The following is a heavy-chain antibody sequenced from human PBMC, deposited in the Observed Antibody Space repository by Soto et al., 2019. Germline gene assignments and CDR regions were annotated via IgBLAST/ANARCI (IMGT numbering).Heavy chain of an antibody. Sequence: EVQLLESGGGLVQPGGSLRLSCAASGFTFSSYTMSWVRQAPGKGLEWISAVSGSGGSTDYADSVKGRFTISRDNSKDTLYLQMNTLRAEDTAVYYCAKPPDYNWNDYWGQGTLVTVSS. D-gene: IGHD1-20*01. J-gene: IGHJ4*02. CDR3: AKPPDYNWNDY. CDR1: GFTFSSYT. CDR2: VSGSGGST. V-gene: IGHV3-23*01.